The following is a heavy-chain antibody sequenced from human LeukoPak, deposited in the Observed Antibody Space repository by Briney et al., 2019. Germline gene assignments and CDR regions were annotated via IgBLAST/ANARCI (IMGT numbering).Heavy chain of an antibody. CDR3: ASGRQLGY. Sequence: PGGSLSLSCAASGFTFSNYWMSWVRQAPGKGLEWVANTKEDGSEKYYVDSVKGRFTISRDNARNSLYLQMNSLRAEDTAVYYCASGRQLGYWGQGTLVTVSS. D-gene: IGHD6-13*01. J-gene: IGHJ4*02. CDR1: GFTFSNYW. CDR2: TKEDGSEK. V-gene: IGHV3-7*01.